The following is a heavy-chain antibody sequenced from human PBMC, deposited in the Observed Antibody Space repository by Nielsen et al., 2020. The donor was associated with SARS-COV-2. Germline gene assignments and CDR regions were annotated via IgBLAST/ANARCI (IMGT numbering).Heavy chain of an antibody. V-gene: IGHV3-23*01. CDR3: TRRVAGGTMDV. Sequence: GESLKISCAASGFTFSNFAMNWVRQAPGKGLEWVSTIGVSGGGTYYADSVKGRFTISRDNAKNTLYLQMNSLGADDTAIYYCTRRVAGGTMDVWGQGTTVTVSS. CDR2: IGVSGGGT. J-gene: IGHJ6*02. CDR1: GFTFSNFA. D-gene: IGHD3-3*01.